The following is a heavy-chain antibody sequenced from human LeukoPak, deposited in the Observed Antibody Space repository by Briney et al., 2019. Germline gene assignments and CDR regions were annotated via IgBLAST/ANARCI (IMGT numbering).Heavy chain of an antibody. Sequence: SETLPLTCTVSGGSISSYYWSWIRQPAGKGLEWIGRIYTSGSTNYNPSLKSRVTMSVDTSKNQFSLKLSSVTAADTAVYYCARGARVGATTGLGAFDIWGQGTMVTVSS. CDR2: IYTSGST. J-gene: IGHJ3*02. V-gene: IGHV4-4*07. CDR1: GGSISSYY. D-gene: IGHD1-26*01. CDR3: ARGARVGATTGLGAFDI.